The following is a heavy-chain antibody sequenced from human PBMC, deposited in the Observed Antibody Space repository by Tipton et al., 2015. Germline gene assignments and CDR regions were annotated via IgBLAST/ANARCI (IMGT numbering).Heavy chain of an antibody. D-gene: IGHD3-9*01. CDR1: GDSINSYY. CDR3: ACQDYDSLTRDYQTVDY. V-gene: IGHV4-59*08. CDR2: IYYSGST. Sequence: TLSLTCTVSGDSINSYYWSWVRQPPGKGLEWIGYIYYSGSTIYNPSLKSRVTMSRDTSKNQFSLKLTSVTAADTAVYYCACQDYDSLTRDYQTVDYWGQGTLVTVSS. J-gene: IGHJ4*02.